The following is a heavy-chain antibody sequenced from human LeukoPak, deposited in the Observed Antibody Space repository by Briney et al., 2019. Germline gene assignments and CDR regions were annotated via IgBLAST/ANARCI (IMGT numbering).Heavy chain of an antibody. V-gene: IGHV4-30-2*01. J-gene: IGHJ3*02. D-gene: IGHD6-13*01. CDR1: GGSISSGGYS. CDR2: IYHSGST. Sequence: SQTLSLTCAVSGGSISSGGYSWSWIRQPPGKGLEWIGYIYHSGSTYYDPSLKSRVTISVDRSKNQFSLKLSSVTAADTAVYYCARQEQQLESAFDIWGQGTMGTVSS. CDR3: ARQEQQLESAFDI.